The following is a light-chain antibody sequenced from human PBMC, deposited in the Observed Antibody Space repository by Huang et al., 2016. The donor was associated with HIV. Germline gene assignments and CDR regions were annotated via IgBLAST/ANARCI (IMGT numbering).Light chain of an antibody. CDR1: QSITTF. CDR2: AAS. V-gene: IGKV1-39*01. J-gene: IGKJ4*01. CDR3: QHSYGS. Sequence: DIQMTQSPSSLSASVGDRVTITCRASQSITTFLNWYQQKPGKAPKLLIYAASTLASGVPARFGASGSGTDFTLTITSLQPEDFATYYCQHSYGSFGGGTKVEIK.